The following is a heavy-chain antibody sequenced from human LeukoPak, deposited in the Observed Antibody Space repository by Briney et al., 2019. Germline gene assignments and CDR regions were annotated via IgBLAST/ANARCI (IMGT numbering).Heavy chain of an antibody. D-gene: IGHD5-24*01. CDR2: IIPIFGTA. J-gene: IGHJ3*02. V-gene: IGHV1-69*05. CDR3: ARVGDGLNDAFDI. Sequence: ASVKVSCKASGGTFSSYAISWVRQAPGQGLEWMGGIIPIFGTANYAQKFQGRVTITTDESTSTAYMELSSLRSEDTAVYYWARVGDGLNDAFDIWGQGTMVTGSS. CDR1: GGTFSSYA.